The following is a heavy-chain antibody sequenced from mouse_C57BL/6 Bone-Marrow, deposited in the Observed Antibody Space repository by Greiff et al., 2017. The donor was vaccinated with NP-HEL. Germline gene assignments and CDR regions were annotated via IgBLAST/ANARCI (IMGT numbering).Heavy chain of an antibody. D-gene: IGHD2-4*01. CDR1: GFSLTSYG. CDR3: ASRSGIYYDYDVAWFAY. Sequence: QVQLQQSGPGLVQPSPSLSITCTVSGFSLTSYGVHWVRQSPGKGLEWLGVIWSGGSTDYNAAFISRLSISKDNSKSQVFFKMNSLQADDTAIYYCASRSGIYYDYDVAWFAYWGQGTLVTVSA. V-gene: IGHV2-2*01. CDR2: IWSGGST. J-gene: IGHJ3*01.